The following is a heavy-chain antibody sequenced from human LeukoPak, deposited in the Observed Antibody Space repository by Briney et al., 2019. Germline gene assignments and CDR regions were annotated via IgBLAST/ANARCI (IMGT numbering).Heavy chain of an antibody. V-gene: IGHV3-21*01. CDR3: ASNTMSLRPYYYSGMDF. CDR2: ISGGSDYI. CDR1: GSTFNTYS. D-gene: IGHD3-3*01. Sequence: GGSLRLSCAVSGSTFNTYSMNWVRQAPGKGLEWVSSISGGSDYIYYADSVKGRFSISGDNARNSLYLEMISLRAEDTAVYYCASNTMSLRPYYYSGMDFWGQGTTVTVSS. J-gene: IGHJ6*02.